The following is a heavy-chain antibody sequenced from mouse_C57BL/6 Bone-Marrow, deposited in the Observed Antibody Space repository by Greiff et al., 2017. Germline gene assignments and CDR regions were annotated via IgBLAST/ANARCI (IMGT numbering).Heavy chain of an antibody. CDR2: IDPSDSYT. Sequence: QVQLQQPGAELVMPGASVKLSCKASGYTFTSYWMHWVKQRPGQGLEWIGEIDPSDSYTNYNQKFKGKSTLTVDNSSSTAYMQLNSLTSEDSAVYYWARRAYSNFDYWGQGTTLTGSS. D-gene: IGHD2-5*01. CDR3: ARRAYSNFDY. CDR1: GYTFTSYW. J-gene: IGHJ2*01. V-gene: IGHV1-69*01.